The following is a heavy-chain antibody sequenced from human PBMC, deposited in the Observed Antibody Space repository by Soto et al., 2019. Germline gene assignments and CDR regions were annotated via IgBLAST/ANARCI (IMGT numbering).Heavy chain of an antibody. Sequence: QAQLAQSGAEVKKPGASVKVSCKASGYTFSNNDINWVRQAPGQGLEWMGWVNPNSGNTGYAQKFQGRVTMTRDTSTTTAYMELSSLRSEDTAVYYCASVTRTWFFDLWGRGTLVTVSS. V-gene: IGHV1-8*01. CDR1: GYTFSNND. J-gene: IGHJ2*01. CDR2: VNPNSGNT. CDR3: ASVTRTWFFDL.